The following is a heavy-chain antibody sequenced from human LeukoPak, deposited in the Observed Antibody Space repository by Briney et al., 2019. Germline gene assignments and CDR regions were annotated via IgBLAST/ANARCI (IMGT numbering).Heavy chain of an antibody. CDR2: IRSDGSTK. D-gene: IGHD2-2*01. Sequence: GGSLRLSCAASGFTFSSYGMHWVRQAPGKGLEWVAFIRSDGSTKYSADSVKGRFTISRDNSKNTLDLQMNSLRADDTAVYYCAKDLPAAYFDYWGQGTLVTVSS. J-gene: IGHJ4*02. CDR3: AKDLPAAYFDY. V-gene: IGHV3-30*02. CDR1: GFTFSSYG.